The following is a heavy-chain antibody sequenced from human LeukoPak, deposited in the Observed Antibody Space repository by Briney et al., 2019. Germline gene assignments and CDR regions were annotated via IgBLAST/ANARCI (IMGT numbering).Heavy chain of an antibody. Sequence: GGSLRLFCAASGFTFSSYAMHWVRQAPGKGLEWVAVISYDGSNKYYADSVKGRFTISRDNSKNTLYLQMNSLRAEDTAVYYCARDWGNYYDSSGYYYLNWFDPWGQGTLVTVSS. V-gene: IGHV3-30-3*01. D-gene: IGHD3-22*01. CDR2: ISYDGSNK. CDR1: GFTFSSYA. J-gene: IGHJ5*02. CDR3: ARDWGNYYDSSGYYYLNWFDP.